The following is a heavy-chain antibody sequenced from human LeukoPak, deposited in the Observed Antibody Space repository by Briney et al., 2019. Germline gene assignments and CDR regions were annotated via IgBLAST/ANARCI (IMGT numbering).Heavy chain of an antibody. CDR2: IYYSGST. D-gene: IGHD3-3*01. CDR3: ARVLRFLEWLRPVSYFDY. Sequence: SETLSLTCTVSGGSISSYYWSWIRQPPGKGLEWIGYIYYSGSTNYNPSLKSRVTISVDTSKNQFSLKLSSVTAADTAVYYCARVLRFLEWLRPVSYFDYWGQGTLVTVSS. V-gene: IGHV4-59*12. J-gene: IGHJ4*02. CDR1: GGSISSYY.